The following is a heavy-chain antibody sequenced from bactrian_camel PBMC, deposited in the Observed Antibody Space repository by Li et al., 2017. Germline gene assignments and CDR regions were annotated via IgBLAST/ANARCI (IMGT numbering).Heavy chain of an antibody. D-gene: IGHD1*01. V-gene: IGHV3S10*01. Sequence: SVQAGGSLKLTCAASGYTYSRYISSFCMGWFRQAPGKEREGVASIDSDNSTTYAESVKGRFTISQNGAKDIVYLQMDNLKPEDTAMYFCAADPQLAGWTKQCGGRADEYRSWGQGTQVTVS. J-gene: IGHJ4*01. CDR1: GYTYSRYISSFC. CDR3: AADPQLAGWTKQCGGRADEYRS. CDR2: IDSDNST.